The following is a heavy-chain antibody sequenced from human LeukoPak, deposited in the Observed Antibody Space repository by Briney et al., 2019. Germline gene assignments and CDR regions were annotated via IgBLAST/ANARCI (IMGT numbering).Heavy chain of an antibody. CDR3: VRYYDPPVGDAFDI. J-gene: IGHJ3*02. D-gene: IGHD3-22*01. V-gene: IGHV3-7*01. CDR1: GFTFGGDW. CDR2: IKPDGTEK. Sequence: GGSLRLSCVASGFTFGGDWMSWVRQALGKGLEWVANIKPDGTEKYYVDSVKGRFTISRDNAKNSLYLQLNSLRAEDTAVYYCVRYYDPPVGDAFDIWGPGTMVTVPS.